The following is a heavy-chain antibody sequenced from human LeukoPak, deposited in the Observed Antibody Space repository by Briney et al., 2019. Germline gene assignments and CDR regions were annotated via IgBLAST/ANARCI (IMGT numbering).Heavy chain of an antibody. D-gene: IGHD3-10*01. CDR1: GGSISSGDYY. CDR3: ARCTKMVRGTMNWFDP. J-gene: IGHJ5*02. Sequence: PSETLSLTCTVSGGSISSGDYYWSWIRQPPGKGLEWIGYIYYSGSTNYNPSLKSRVTISVDTSKNQFSLRLSSVTAADTAVYYCARCTKMVRGTMNWFDPWGQGTLVTVSS. V-gene: IGHV4-61*08. CDR2: IYYSGST.